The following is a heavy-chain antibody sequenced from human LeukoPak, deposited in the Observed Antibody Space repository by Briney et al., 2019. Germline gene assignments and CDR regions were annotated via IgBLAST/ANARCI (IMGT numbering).Heavy chain of an antibody. D-gene: IGHD6-19*01. Sequence: GGSLRLSCAASGFTFSSYSMNWVRQAPGKGLEWISYIISSSSSIYYAASVKGRFTISRDNAKNSLKLQMNSLRAEDTAVYYCARASGWYERGPDYYCNYMDVWGKGTTVTVSS. CDR2: IISSSSSI. CDR1: GFTFSSYS. V-gene: IGHV3-48*01. CDR3: ARASGWYERGPDYYCNYMDV. J-gene: IGHJ6*03.